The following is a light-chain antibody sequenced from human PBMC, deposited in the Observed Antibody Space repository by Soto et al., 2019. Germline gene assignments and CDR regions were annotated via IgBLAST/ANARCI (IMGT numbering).Light chain of an antibody. CDR3: QQYGSSLAK. J-gene: IGKJ1*01. CDR2: GAS. Sequence: EIVLTQSPGTLSVSPGERATLSCRASQSVGSKLAWYRQAPGQAPRLLIYGASTRATDTPARFSGSGAGTDFTLTIRTVEPGDLEVYYCQQYGSSLAKFGKGAKVDI. CDR1: QSVGSK. V-gene: IGKV3-20*01.